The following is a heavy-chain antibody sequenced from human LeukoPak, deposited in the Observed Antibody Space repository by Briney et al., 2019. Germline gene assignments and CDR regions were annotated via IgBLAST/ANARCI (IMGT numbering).Heavy chain of an antibody. CDR2: IKEDGSEK. CDR3: ARSGSDFDY. D-gene: IGHD3-3*01. CDR1: GFTFSNYW. J-gene: IGHJ4*02. Sequence: GGSLRLSCEASGFTFSNYWMSWVRQTPGKGLEWVANIKEDGSEKNYVDSVKGRFTLSRDNANNSLYLQMNSLRAEDTAVYYCARSGSDFDYWGQGTLVSVSS. V-gene: IGHV3-7*01.